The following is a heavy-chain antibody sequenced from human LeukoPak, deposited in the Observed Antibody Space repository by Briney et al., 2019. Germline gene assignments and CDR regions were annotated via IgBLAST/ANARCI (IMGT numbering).Heavy chain of an antibody. V-gene: IGHV3-11*04. J-gene: IGHJ6*04. CDR3: AELGITMIGGV. CDR1: GFTVSDSY. CDR2: ISSSGSTI. D-gene: IGHD3-10*02. Sequence: GGSLRLSCVASGFTVSDSYMNWVRQAPGKGLEWVSYISSSGSTIYYADSVKGRFTISRDNAKNSLYLQMNSLRAEDTAVYYCAELGITMIGGVWGKGTTVTISS.